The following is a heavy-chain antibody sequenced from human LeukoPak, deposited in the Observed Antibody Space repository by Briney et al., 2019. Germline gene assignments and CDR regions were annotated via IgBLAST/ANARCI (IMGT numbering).Heavy chain of an antibody. J-gene: IGHJ3*02. CDR2: ISSSSSYI. D-gene: IGHD3-22*01. CDR1: GFTFSSYS. Sequence: PGGSLRLSCAASGFTFSSYSMNWVRQAPGKGLEWVSSISSSSSYIYYADSVKGRFTISRDNAKNSLYLQMNSLRAEDTAVYYCARVGYYDSSGYRAFDIWGQGTMVTVSS. V-gene: IGHV3-21*01. CDR3: ARVGYYDSSGYRAFDI.